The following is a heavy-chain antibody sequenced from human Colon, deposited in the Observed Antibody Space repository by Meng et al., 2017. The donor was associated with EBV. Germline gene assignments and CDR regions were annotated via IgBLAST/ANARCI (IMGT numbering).Heavy chain of an antibody. J-gene: IGHJ4*02. Sequence: QVRLQASGPGLGEPSGTLSLSCAVSGASISSNNWWSWVRQPPGKGLEWIGEIYHGGNTNYNPSLKSRVTISVDRSNDQFSLSLSSVTAADTAVYYCARGNAYNAPSFDYWGQGTLVTVSS. D-gene: IGHD5-24*01. CDR2: IYHGGNT. V-gene: IGHV4-4*02. CDR1: GASISSNNW. CDR3: ARGNAYNAPSFDY.